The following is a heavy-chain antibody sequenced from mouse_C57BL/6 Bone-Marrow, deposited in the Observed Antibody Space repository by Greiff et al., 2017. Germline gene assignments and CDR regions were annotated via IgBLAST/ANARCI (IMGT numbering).Heavy chain of an antibody. J-gene: IGHJ4*01. CDR1: GFTFSSYA. V-gene: IGHV5-9-1*02. CDR3: TRDYDRYYYAMDY. D-gene: IGHD2-4*01. CDR2: ISSGGDYI. Sequence: DVMLVESGEGLVKPGGSLKLSCAASGFTFSSYAMSWVRQTPEKRLEWVAYISSGGDYIYYADTVKGRFTISRDNARNTLYLQMSSLKSEDTAMYYCTRDYDRYYYAMDYWGQGTSVTVSS.